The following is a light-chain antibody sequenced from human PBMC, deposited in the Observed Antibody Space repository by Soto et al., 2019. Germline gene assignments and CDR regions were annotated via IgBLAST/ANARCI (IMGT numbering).Light chain of an antibody. CDR2: DVT. CDR1: NSDVGTYNY. Sequence: QSALTQPRSVSGSPGQSVTISCTGINSDVGTYNYVSWYQQHPGKAPKLIIYDVTKRPSGVPDRFSGSKSGNTASLIISGLQAADEAEYYCCCCSYAGSSSFRVLFGGGTK. V-gene: IGLV2-11*01. J-gene: IGLJ2*01. CDR3: CSYAGSSSFRVL.